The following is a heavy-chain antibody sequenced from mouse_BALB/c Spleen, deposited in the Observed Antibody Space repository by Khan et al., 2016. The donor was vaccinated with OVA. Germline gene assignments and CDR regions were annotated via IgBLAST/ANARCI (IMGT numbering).Heavy chain of an antibody. CDR3: ARLVDY. CDR2: ISSGGNT. CDR1: GFSFSSYA. J-gene: IGHJ4*01. V-gene: IGHV5-6-5*01. Sequence: EVQLVESGGGLVKPGGSLKLSCAGSGFSFSSYAMSWVRLTPEKRLESVASISSGGNTYYPDSVKGRFTISRDNARNILYLQMNSLRSEDTAMYNCARLVDYWGQGTSVTVSS.